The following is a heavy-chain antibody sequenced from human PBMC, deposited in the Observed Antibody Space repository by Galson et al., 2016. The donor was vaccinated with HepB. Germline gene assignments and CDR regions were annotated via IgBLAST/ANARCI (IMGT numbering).Heavy chain of an antibody. CDR2: VYPGDSDK. CDR3: ARSTFGFDY. Sequence: SGAEVKKPGESLKISCKASGYRFANYWIGWVRQMPGKGLEWMGDVYPGDSDKRYSPSFQGQVTIAVDKSITTAYLQWNSLKASDTVIYYCARSTFGFDYWGLGTLVTVSS. CDR1: GYRFANYW. J-gene: IGHJ4*02. V-gene: IGHV5-51*03. D-gene: IGHD2/OR15-2a*01.